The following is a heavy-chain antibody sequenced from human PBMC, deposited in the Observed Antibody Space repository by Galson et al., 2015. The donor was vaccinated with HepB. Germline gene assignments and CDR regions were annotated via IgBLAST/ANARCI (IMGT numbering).Heavy chain of an antibody. CDR2: IKQDGNEK. CDR1: GFTFSSYW. J-gene: IGHJ6*03. D-gene: IGHD2-2*02. CDR3: ARGGVVVPAAINYYYYYMDV. V-gene: IGHV3-7*04. Sequence: SLRLSCAVSGFTFSSYWMTWVRQAPGKGLEWVANIKQDGNEKYYVDSVKGRFTISRGNAKNSLYLQMNSLRAEDTAVYYCARGGVVVPAAINYYYYYMDVWGKGTTVTVS.